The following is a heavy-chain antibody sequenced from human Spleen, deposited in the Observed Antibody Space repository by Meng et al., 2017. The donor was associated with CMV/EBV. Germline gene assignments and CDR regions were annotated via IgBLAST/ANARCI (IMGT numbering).Heavy chain of an antibody. Sequence: LKVSCKGSGYSFTSYWIGWVRQMPGKGLEWMGIIYPGVSDTRYSPSFQGQVTISADKSISTAYLQWSSLKASDTAMYYCARPGQDDSSGYYEWGQGTLVTVSS. J-gene: IGHJ4*02. CDR1: GYSFTSYW. D-gene: IGHD3-22*01. CDR3: ARPGQDDSSGYYE. CDR2: IYPGVSDT. V-gene: IGHV5-51*01.